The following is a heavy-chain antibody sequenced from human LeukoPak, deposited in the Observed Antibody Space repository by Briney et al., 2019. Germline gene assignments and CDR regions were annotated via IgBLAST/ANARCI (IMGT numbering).Heavy chain of an antibody. V-gene: IGHV4-34*01. CDR1: GGSFSGYY. D-gene: IGHD3-16*02. CDR2: INHSGST. Sequence: PSETLSLTCAVSGGSFSGYYWSWIRQPPGKGLEWIGEINHSGSTNYNPSLKSRVTISVDTSKNQFSLKLSSVTAADTAVYYCARGRKIGSSYTPWSCYFDYWGQGTLVTVSS. J-gene: IGHJ4*02. CDR3: ARGRKIGSSYTPWSCYFDY.